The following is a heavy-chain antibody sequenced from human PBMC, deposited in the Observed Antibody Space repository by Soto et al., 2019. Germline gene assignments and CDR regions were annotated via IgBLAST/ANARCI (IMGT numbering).Heavy chain of an antibody. J-gene: IGHJ4*02. CDR2: VSANGGST. D-gene: IGHD2-2*01. CDR3: AKGGLYCSSSTCAPD. CDR1: GFTFSSYG. Sequence: GGSLRLSCAASGFTFSSYGMHWVRQAPGKGLEWVSSVSANGGSTYHADSVKGRFTISRDNSKNTLSLQMNSLRAEDTAVYYCAKGGLYCSSSTCAPDWGQGPLVTVSS. V-gene: IGHV3-23*01.